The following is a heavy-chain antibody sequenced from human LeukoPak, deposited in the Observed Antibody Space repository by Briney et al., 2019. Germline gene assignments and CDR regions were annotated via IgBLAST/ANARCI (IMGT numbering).Heavy chain of an antibody. D-gene: IGHD3-22*01. J-gene: IGHJ6*02. V-gene: IGHV3-30*19. Sequence: GGSLRLSCAASGFTFSSYGVHWVRQAPGKGLEWVAVISYDGSNKYYADSVKGRFTISRDNSKNTLYLQMNSLRAEDTAVYYCARPAGYYDSSGYVDVWGQGTTVTVSS. CDR2: ISYDGSNK. CDR3: ARPAGYYDSSGYVDV. CDR1: GFTFSSYG.